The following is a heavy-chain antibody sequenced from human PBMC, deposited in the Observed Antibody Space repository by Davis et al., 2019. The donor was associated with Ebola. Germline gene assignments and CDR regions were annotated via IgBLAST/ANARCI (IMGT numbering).Heavy chain of an antibody. CDR2: INHSGST. CDR1: GGSFSGYY. Sequence: GSLRLSCGVYGGSFSGYYWSWIRQPPGKGLEWIGEINHSGSTNYNPSLKSRVTISVDTSKNQFSLKLSSVTAADTAVYYCARVDYQGWFDPWGQGTLVTVSS. J-gene: IGHJ5*02. V-gene: IGHV4-34*01. D-gene: IGHD4/OR15-4a*01. CDR3: ARVDYQGWFDP.